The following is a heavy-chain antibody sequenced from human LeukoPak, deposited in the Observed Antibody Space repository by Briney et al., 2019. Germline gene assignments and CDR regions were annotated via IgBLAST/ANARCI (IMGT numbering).Heavy chain of an antibody. J-gene: IGHJ4*02. V-gene: IGHV1-69*05. Sequence: AASVKVSRKASGGTFSSYAISWVRQAPGQGLEWMGGIIPIFGTANYAQKFQGRVTITTDESTSTAYMELSSLRSEDTAVYYCASGQDSGSPFDYWGQGTLVTVSS. CDR2: IIPIFGTA. CDR3: ASGQDSGSPFDY. D-gene: IGHD1-26*01. CDR1: GGTFSSYA.